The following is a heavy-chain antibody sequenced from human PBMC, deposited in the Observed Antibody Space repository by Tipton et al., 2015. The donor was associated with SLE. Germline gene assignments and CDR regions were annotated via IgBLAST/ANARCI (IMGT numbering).Heavy chain of an antibody. Sequence: TLSLTCIVSGGSISNYWWTWIRQPPGKGLECIGYMYYSGSTNYNPSLKGRVTLSVDTSRNQFSLKLTSVTAADTALYYCARTSGDFPFDYWGHGNLVTVSS. V-gene: IGHV4-59*08. CDR3: ARTSGDFPFDY. CDR1: GGSISNYW. D-gene: IGHD1-26*01. J-gene: IGHJ4*01. CDR2: MYYSGST.